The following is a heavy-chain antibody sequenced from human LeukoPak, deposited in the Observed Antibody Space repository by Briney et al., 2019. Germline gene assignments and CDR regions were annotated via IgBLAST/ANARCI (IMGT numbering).Heavy chain of an antibody. CDR2: IIPIFGTA. Sequence: SVKVSCKASGGTFSSYAISWVRQAPGQGLEWMGGIIPIFGTANYAQKFQGRVTITRNTPISTAYMELSSLTSEDTAVYYCARSDHNSWNAFDIWGQGTMVTVSS. CDR3: ARSDHNSWNAFDI. J-gene: IGHJ3*02. V-gene: IGHV1-69*05. D-gene: IGHD1-26*01. CDR1: GGTFSSYA.